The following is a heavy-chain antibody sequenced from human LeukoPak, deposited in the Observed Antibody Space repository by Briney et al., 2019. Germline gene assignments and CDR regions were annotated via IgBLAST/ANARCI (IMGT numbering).Heavy chain of an antibody. CDR3: ARGSIVRGVPTHYYYYYYMDV. J-gene: IGHJ6*03. CDR2: IIPIFGTA. D-gene: IGHD3-10*01. CDR1: GGTFSSYA. Sequence: SVKVSCKASGGTFSSYAISWVRQAPGQGLEWMGGIIPIFGTANYAQKFQGRVTITADKSTSTAYMELSSLRSEDTAVYYCARGSIVRGVPTHYYYYYYMDVWGIGTTVTVSS. V-gene: IGHV1-69*06.